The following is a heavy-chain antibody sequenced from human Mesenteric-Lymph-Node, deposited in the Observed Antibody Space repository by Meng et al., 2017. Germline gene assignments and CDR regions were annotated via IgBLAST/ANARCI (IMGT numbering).Heavy chain of an antibody. Sequence: SETLSLTCTVSGGSISSSSYYWGWIRQPPGKGLEWIGYVYSSGSTNYNPSLKSRVTISVDTSKNQFFLMLSSVTAADTAVYYCARDYYASGSYIVGMDVWGQGTTVTVSS. CDR2: VYSSGST. CDR1: GGSISSSSYY. D-gene: IGHD3-10*01. CDR3: ARDYYASGSYIVGMDV. V-gene: IGHV4-61*01. J-gene: IGHJ6*02.